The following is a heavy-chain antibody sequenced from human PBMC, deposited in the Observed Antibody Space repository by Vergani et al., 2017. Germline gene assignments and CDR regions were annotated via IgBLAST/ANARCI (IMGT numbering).Heavy chain of an antibody. Sequence: EVQLLESGGTLVQPGGSLRLSCVASGFTFRNHWMSWVRQAPGKGLEWVANIKQDGSDKFYADSVKGRFTISRDNAKNSVYLQMNSLGAEDTAVYYCTRDERGKDYWGQGTLVTVSS. CDR1: GFTFRNHW. V-gene: IGHV3-7*01. CDR3: TRDERGKDY. J-gene: IGHJ4*02. CDR2: IKQDGSDK.